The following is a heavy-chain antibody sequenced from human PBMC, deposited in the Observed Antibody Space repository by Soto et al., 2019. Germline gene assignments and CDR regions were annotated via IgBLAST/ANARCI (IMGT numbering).Heavy chain of an antibody. D-gene: IGHD6-19*01. Sequence: SETLSLTCTVSGGSISSSSYYWCWIRQPPGKGLEWIGSIYYSGSTYYNPSLKSRVTISVDTSKNQFSLKLSSVTAADTAVYYCARTGIAVAGGSGYYYGMDVWGQGTTVTVSS. CDR1: GGSISSSSYY. CDR2: IYYSGST. V-gene: IGHV4-39*01. CDR3: ARTGIAVAGGSGYYYGMDV. J-gene: IGHJ6*02.